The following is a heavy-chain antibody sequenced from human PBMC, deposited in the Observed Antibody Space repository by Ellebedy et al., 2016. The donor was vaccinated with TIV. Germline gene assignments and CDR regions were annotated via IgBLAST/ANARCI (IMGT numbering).Heavy chain of an antibody. V-gene: IGHV5-51*01. J-gene: IGHJ6*02. D-gene: IGHD5-18*01. Sequence: GGSLRLSXQGSGYIFTTYWIGWVRQMPGKGLEWMGIIYPGDSDTRYSPSFQDQVTISADKSISTAYLQWSSLKASDTAMYYCARWGEGYSYGLGGNVWGQGTTVTVSS. CDR2: IYPGDSDT. CDR3: ARWGEGYSYGLGGNV. CDR1: GYIFTTYW.